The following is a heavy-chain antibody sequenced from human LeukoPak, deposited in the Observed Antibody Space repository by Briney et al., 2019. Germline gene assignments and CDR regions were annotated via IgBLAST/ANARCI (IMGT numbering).Heavy chain of an antibody. CDR3: ARGSVGDTDFDY. J-gene: IGHJ4*02. Sequence: SETLSLTCTVSGDSISSSSYYWGWIRQPPGKGLEWIGSIYYSGSTYYNPSLKSRVTISVDTSKNQFSLKLSSVTAADTAVYYCARGSVGDTDFDYWGQGTLVTVSS. D-gene: IGHD1-26*01. CDR2: IYYSGST. V-gene: IGHV4-39*01. CDR1: GDSISSSSYY.